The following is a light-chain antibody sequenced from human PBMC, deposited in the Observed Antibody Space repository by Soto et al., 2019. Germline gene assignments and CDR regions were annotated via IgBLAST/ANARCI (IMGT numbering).Light chain of an antibody. CDR1: SSDVGGYNC. Sequence: QSVLTQPRSVSGSPGQSVTISCTGTSSDVGGYNCVSWYQQHPGKAPKLMIYDVSKRPSGVPDRFSGSKSGNTASLTISGLQAEDEADYYCCSYAGSYTLVVFGGGTKVTVL. CDR3: CSYAGSYTLVV. J-gene: IGLJ2*01. V-gene: IGLV2-11*01. CDR2: DVS.